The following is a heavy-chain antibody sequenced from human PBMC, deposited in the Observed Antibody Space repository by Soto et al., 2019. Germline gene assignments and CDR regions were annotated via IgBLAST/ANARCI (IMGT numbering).Heavy chain of an antibody. V-gene: IGHV3-33*01. J-gene: IGHJ6*02. CDR2: IWYDGSNE. CDR3: ARDDIPGVAVSTYGMDV. Sequence: GGSLRLSCAASGFIFSNFGMHWVRQAPGKGLEWVAVIWYDGSNEHYADSVKGRFTISKDNSKNTLYLQMNSLRAEDTAMYYCARDDIPGVAVSTYGMDVWGQGTTVTV. D-gene: IGHD6-19*01. CDR1: GFIFSNFG.